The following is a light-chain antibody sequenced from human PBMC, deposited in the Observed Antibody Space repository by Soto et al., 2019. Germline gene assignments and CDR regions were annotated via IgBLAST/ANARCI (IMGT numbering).Light chain of an antibody. CDR3: QQYDNWPQT. V-gene: IGKV3-15*01. CDR2: GAS. CDR1: QSVSSD. J-gene: IGKJ1*01. Sequence: EIVMTQSPATLSVSPGERATLSCRASQSVSSDLAWYQHKPGQAPRLLIYGASTRATGIPARFSGRGSGTEFTLTISRLQSVDFAVYYCQQYDNWPQTFGQGTKVEIK.